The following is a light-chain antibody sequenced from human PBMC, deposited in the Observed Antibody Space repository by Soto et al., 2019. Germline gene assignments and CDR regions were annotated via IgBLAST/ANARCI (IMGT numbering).Light chain of an antibody. Sequence: VLTQPPSVSVAPGQTARITCGENNIGSKRVHWYQQKPGQAPVVVVYHDSDRPSGIPERFSGSNSGNTATLTISAVDAGDEAAYFCQVWDNYSDHVVFGAGTKLTVL. J-gene: IGLJ3*02. CDR1: NIGSKR. CDR3: QVWDNYSDHVV. CDR2: HDS. V-gene: IGLV3-21*02.